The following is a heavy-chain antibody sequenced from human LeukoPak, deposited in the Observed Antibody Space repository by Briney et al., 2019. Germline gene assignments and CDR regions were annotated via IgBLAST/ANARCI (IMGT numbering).Heavy chain of an antibody. V-gene: IGHV3-23*01. J-gene: IGHJ4*02. D-gene: IGHD3-22*01. CDR1: GFIFRSFA. CDR2: ISGSGGRT. Sequence: GGSLRLSCAASGFIFRSFAMSWVRQAPGKGLEWVSGISGSGGRTYYADSVKGRFTISRDNSKNTLYLQMNSLRAEDTAVYYCANYYYDTSGYKNWGQGTLVTVSS. CDR3: ANYYYDTSGYKN.